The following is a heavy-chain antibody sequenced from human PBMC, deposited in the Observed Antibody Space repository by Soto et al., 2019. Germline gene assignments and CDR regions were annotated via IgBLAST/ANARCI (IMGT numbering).Heavy chain of an antibody. D-gene: IGHD6-19*01. Sequence: SLRLSCAASGVTFDGYAMHWVRQAPGQGLEWVSGISWNSGSIGYADSVKGRFTISRDNAKNSLYLQMNSLRPEDAALYYCAKGYNSGWYAPFDYWGQGTLVTV. CDR2: ISWNSGSI. J-gene: IGHJ4*02. CDR1: GVTFDGYA. V-gene: IGHV3-9*01. CDR3: AKGYNSGWYAPFDY.